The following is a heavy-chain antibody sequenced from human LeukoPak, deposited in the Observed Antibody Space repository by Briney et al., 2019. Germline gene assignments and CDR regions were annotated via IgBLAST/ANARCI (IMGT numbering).Heavy chain of an antibody. D-gene: IGHD6-19*01. CDR1: GFTFSSYG. Sequence: GGSLRLSCAASGFTFSSYGMHWVRQAPGKGLEWVAVISYDGSNKYYVDSVKGRFTISRDNSKNTLYLQMNSLRAEDTAVYYCARTGYSSGWYTDYWGQGTLVTVSS. CDR3: ARTGYSSGWYTDY. V-gene: IGHV3-30*03. CDR2: ISYDGSNK. J-gene: IGHJ4*02.